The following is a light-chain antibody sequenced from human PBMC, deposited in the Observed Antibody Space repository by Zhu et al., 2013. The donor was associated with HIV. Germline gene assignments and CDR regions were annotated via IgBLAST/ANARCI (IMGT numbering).Light chain of an antibody. CDR3: QVWDSSSDLVV. CDR2: DDS. J-gene: IGLJ2*01. CDR1: NIGSKG. Sequence: SYELTQPPSVSVAPGKTAKITCGGNNIGSKGVHWYQQKPGQAPVLVIYDDSDRPSGIPERFSGSNSENTATLTISRVEAGDEADYYCQVWDSSSDLVVFGGGTKLTVL. V-gene: IGLV3-21*04.